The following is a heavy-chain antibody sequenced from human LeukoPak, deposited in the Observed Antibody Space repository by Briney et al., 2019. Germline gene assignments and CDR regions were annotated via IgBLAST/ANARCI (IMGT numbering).Heavy chain of an antibody. Sequence: YWIGWVRQMPGKGLEWMGIIYPGDSDTRYRPSFQGQVTISADKSIRTAYLQWSSLKASDTAMYYCASGYSGYDYDYWGQGTLVTVSS. CDR2: IYPGDSDT. V-gene: IGHV5-51*01. CDR3: ASGYSGYDYDY. D-gene: IGHD5-12*01. CDR1: YW. J-gene: IGHJ4*02.